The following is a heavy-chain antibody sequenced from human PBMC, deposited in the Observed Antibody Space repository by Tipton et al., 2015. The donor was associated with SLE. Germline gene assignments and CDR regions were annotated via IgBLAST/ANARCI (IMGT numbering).Heavy chain of an antibody. CDR1: GASISSDVYY. CDR2: IYNTGNT. Sequence: TLSLTCSVSGASISSDVYYWSWIRQLPGKGLEWIGYIYNTGNTYYNPSLKSRVTMSVDTSKNQFSLRVTSVTAADTAVYYCARGSVVADDFWGQGTLVTVSS. J-gene: IGHJ4*02. CDR3: ARGSVVADDF. V-gene: IGHV4-31*03. D-gene: IGHD2-15*01.